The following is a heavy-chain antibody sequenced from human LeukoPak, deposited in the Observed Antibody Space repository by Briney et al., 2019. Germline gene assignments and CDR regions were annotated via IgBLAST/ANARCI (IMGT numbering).Heavy chain of an antibody. CDR3: ASELDSSLPYNWFDP. CDR2: IIPIFGTT. CDR1: GGTFSSYA. D-gene: IGHD6-13*01. V-gene: IGHV1-69*05. J-gene: IGHJ5*02. Sequence: GASVKVSCKASGGTFSSYAISWVRQAPGQGLEWMGGIIPIFGTTNYAQKFQGRVTMTRDTSISTAYMELSRLRSDDTAVYYCASELDSSLPYNWFDPWGQGTLVTVSS.